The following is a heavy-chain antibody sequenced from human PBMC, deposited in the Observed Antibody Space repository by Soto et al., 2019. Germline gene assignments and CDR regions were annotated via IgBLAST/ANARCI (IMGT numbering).Heavy chain of an antibody. CDR1: GFTFSSYS. V-gene: IGHV3-21*01. D-gene: IGHD1-1*01. CDR2: ISSSSSYI. Sequence: GGSLRLSCTASGFTFSSYSMNWVRQAPGKGLEWVSSISSSSSYIYYADSVKGRFTISRDNAKNSLYLQMNSLRAEDTAVYYCARVGDWNDGFDYYYGMDVWGQGTTVTVSS. CDR3: ARVGDWNDGFDYYYGMDV. J-gene: IGHJ6*02.